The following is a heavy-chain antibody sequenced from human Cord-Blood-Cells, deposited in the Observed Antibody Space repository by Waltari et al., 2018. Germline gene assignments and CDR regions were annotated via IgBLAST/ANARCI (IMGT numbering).Heavy chain of an antibody. D-gene: IGHD3-3*01. CDR3: ARGPPKGSLIFGVAWTWFDP. CDR2: INHSGST. Sequence: QVQLQQWGAGLLKPSETLSLTCAVYGGSFSGYYWSWIRQPPGQALEWIGEINHSGSTNYNPSLKSRVTISVDTSKNQFSLKLSSVTAADTAVYYCARGPPKGSLIFGVAWTWFDPWGQGTLVTVSS. V-gene: IGHV4-34*01. CDR1: GGSFSGYY. J-gene: IGHJ5*02.